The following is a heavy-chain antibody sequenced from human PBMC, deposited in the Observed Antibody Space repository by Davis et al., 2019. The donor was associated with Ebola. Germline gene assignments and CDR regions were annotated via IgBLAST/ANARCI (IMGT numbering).Heavy chain of an antibody. CDR2: ISSSSSTI. CDR1: GFTFSSYS. Sequence: PGGSLRLSCAASGFTFSSYSMNWVRQAPGKGLEWVSYISSSSSTIYYADSVKGRFTISRDNAKNSLYLQMNSLRDEDTAVYYCARDQYSSSSLPFDYWGQGTLVTVSS. V-gene: IGHV3-48*02. D-gene: IGHD6-6*01. CDR3: ARDQYSSSSLPFDY. J-gene: IGHJ4*02.